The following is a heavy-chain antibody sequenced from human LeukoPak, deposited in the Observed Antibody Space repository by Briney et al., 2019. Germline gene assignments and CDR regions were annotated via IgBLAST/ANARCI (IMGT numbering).Heavy chain of an antibody. CDR3: ARGLVSGYDVF. Sequence: GGSLRLSCAASGFTFSSYWMSWFRQAPGKGLEWVANIKQDGSEKYYVDSVKGRFTISRDNAKNSLYLQMNSLRAEDTAVYYCARGLVSGYDVFWGQGTLVTVSS. CDR2: IKQDGSEK. CDR1: GFTFSSYW. V-gene: IGHV3-7*01. D-gene: IGHD5-12*01. J-gene: IGHJ4*02.